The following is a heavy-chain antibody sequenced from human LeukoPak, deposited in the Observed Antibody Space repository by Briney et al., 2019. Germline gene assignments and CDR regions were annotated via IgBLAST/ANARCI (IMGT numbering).Heavy chain of an antibody. CDR2: MNTNSGNT. D-gene: IGHD3-3*01. J-gene: IGHJ5*02. CDR3: ARLHYNFWSGPNWFDP. CDR1: GYTFTSYD. V-gene: IGHV1-8*01. Sequence: ASVKVSCKASGYTFTSYDINWVRQATGQGLEWMGWMNTNSGNTGYAEKLKGRVTMTRNTSISTAYMELSSLRSEDTAVYYCARLHYNFWSGPNWFDPWGQGTLVTVSS.